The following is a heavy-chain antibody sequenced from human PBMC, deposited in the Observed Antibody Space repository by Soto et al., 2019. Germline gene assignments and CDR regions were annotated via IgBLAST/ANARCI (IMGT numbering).Heavy chain of an antibody. CDR3: ATMRRGRPDDY. CDR2: IAQDGSQT. CDR1: GFAFTTYW. J-gene: IGHJ4*02. Sequence: EAQLVESGGGLVQPGGSLRLSCAASGFAFTTYWMGWVRQAPGRGLECLANIAQDGSQTYYVDSVKGRFPISRDNAKNSLYLQMNSLRAEDTAVYYCATMRRGRPDDYWGLGTLVTVSS. V-gene: IGHV3-7*01. D-gene: IGHD2-2*01.